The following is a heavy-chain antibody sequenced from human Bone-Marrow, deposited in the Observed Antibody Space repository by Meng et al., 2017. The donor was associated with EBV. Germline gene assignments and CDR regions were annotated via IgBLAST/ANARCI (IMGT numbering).Heavy chain of an antibody. CDR1: GYTFSTYA. CDR2: INVGNGDT. Sequence: QVQLGQVGAVVKKPGASVKVSCKASGYTFSTYAIHWVRQAPGQRLEWMGWINVGNGDTKYSHKLQGRVTITRDTSASTAYMELRSLRSEDTAVYYCARDSSGDSRNFDPWGQGTLVTVSS. V-gene: IGHV1-3*01. CDR3: ARDSSGDSRNFDP. J-gene: IGHJ5*02. D-gene: IGHD3-22*01.